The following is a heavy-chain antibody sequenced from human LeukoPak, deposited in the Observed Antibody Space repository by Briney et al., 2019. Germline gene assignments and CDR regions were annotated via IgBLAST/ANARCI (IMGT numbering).Heavy chain of an antibody. CDR3: ARGGGGSCYEVDY. CDR1: GYTFTSYD. Sequence: ASVKVSCKASGYTFTSYDINWVRQAPGQGLEWMGWISAYNGNTNYAQKFQGRVTMTRDMSTSTVYMELSSLRSEDTAVYYCARGGGGSCYEVDYWGQGTLVTVSS. J-gene: IGHJ4*02. D-gene: IGHD2-15*01. V-gene: IGHV1-18*01. CDR2: ISAYNGNT.